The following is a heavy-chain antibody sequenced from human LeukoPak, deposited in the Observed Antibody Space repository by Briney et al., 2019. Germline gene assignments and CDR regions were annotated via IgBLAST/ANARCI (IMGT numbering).Heavy chain of an antibody. CDR2: IYYSGST. V-gene: IGHV4-59*12. CDR1: GGSISSYY. Sequence: SETLSLTCTVSGGSISSYYWSWIRQPPGKGLEWIGYIYYSGSTNYNPSLKSRVTISVDTSKNQFSLKLSSVTAADTAVYYCARDVQPHYDILTGYFVGYYGMDVWGQGTTVTVSS. J-gene: IGHJ6*02. CDR3: ARDVQPHYDILTGYFVGYYGMDV. D-gene: IGHD3-9*01.